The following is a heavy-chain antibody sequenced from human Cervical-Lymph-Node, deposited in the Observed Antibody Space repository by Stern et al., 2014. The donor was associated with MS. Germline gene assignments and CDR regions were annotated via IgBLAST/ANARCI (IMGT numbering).Heavy chain of an antibody. Sequence: VQLVESGAEVKKPGSSVKVSCKASGGIFSNSGITWARQAPGQGLDWMGGVITTFASVNVAQKFQGRLTITADEATNTVYMELSSLRSDDTAVYYCARDRNGEGIMAYWGQGTLVTVSS. CDR3: ARDRNGEGIMAY. V-gene: IGHV1-69*01. J-gene: IGHJ4*02. CDR2: VITTFASV. CDR1: GGIFSNSG. D-gene: IGHD3-16*01.